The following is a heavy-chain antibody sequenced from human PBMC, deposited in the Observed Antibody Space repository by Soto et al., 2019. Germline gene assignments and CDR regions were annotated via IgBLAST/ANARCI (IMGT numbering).Heavy chain of an antibody. CDR2: IFPSDSDT. Sequence: VESVKISCRTSGYRLTSYWIAWVRQMPGKGLEWMGIIFPSDSDTRYSPSFQGQVTISADRSTSTVFLQWASLKASDTAVYFCARKDKSGYFNWFDPWGQGTLVTVS. CDR3: ARKDKSGYFNWFDP. V-gene: IGHV5-51*01. J-gene: IGHJ5*02. CDR1: GYRLTSYW. D-gene: IGHD3-22*01.